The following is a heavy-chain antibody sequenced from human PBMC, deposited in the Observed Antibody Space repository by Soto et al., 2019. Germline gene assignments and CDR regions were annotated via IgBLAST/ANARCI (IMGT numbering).Heavy chain of an antibody. V-gene: IGHV1-8*01. CDR3: ARESYYDILTGYYKDAFDI. J-gene: IGHJ3*02. CDR1: GYTFTSYD. Sequence: ASVKVSCKASGYTFTSYDINWVRQATGQGLEWMGWMNPNSGNTGYAQKFQGRVTMTRNTSISTAYMELSSLRSEDTAVYYCARESYYDILTGYYKDAFDIWGQGTMVTVSS. CDR2: MNPNSGNT. D-gene: IGHD3-9*01.